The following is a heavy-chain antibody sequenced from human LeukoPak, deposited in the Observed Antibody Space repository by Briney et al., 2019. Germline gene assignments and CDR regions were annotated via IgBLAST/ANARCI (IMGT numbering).Heavy chain of an antibody. J-gene: IGHJ3*02. CDR3: ARATTPYAFDI. V-gene: IGHV4-34*01. CDR2: INHSGST. D-gene: IGHD4-17*01. CDR1: GGSFSGYY. Sequence: PSETLSLTCAVYGGSFSGYYWSWIRQPPGKGLEWIGEINHSGSTNYNPSLKSRVTISVDTSKNQFSLKLSSVAAADTAVYYCARATTPYAFDIWGQGTMVTVSS.